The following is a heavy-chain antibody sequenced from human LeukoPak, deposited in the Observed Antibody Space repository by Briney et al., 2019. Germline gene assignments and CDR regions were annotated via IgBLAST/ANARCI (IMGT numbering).Heavy chain of an antibody. D-gene: IGHD6-19*01. V-gene: IGHV4-4*07. Sequence: SETLSLTCTVSGGSISSYYWSWIRQLAGKGLEWIGRIYTSGSTNYNPSLKSRVTMSVDTSKNQFSLKLSSVTAADTAVYYCARELDSSGWYDYWGQGTLVTVSS. CDR3: ARELDSSGWYDY. J-gene: IGHJ4*02. CDR2: IYTSGST. CDR1: GGSISSYY.